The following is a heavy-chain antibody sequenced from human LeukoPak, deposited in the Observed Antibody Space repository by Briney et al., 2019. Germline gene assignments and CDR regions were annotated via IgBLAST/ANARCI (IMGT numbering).Heavy chain of an antibody. CDR2: ISSSSRTI. V-gene: IGHV3-48*01. J-gene: IGHJ4*02. CDR1: GFTFSSYG. D-gene: IGHD3-3*01. Sequence: GGSLRLSCAASGFTFSSYGMNLVRQSPGKGLEWVSYISSSSRTIYYPDSVEGRFTISRDNAKNSLYLQMTSLRAEDTAVYYCARDGGLVSFDYWGQGTLVTVSS. CDR3: ARDGGLVSFDY.